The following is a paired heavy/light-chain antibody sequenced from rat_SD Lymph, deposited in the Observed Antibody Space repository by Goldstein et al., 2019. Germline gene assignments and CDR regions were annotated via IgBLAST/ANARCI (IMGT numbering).Light chain of an antibody. Sequence: DVVLTQTPPTLSATIGQSVSISCRSSQSLLHSNGNTYLNWLLQRPGQPPQLLIYLVSRLESGVPNRFSGSGSGTDFTLKISGVEAEDLGVYYCVQSTHAPYTFGAGTKLELK. CDR2: LVS. J-gene: IGKJ2-3*01. CDR1: QSLLHSNGNTY. CDR3: VQSTHAPYT. V-gene: IGKV2S25*01.
Heavy chain of an antibody. Sequence: EVQLQESGPGLVKPSQSLSLTCSVTGYSITSNYWGWIRKFPGNKMEWIGHISYSGSTSYNPSLKSRISITRDTSKNQFFLQLNSVTTEDTATYYCARYRGIAAHVMDAWGQGASVTVSS. CDR1: GYSITSNY. V-gene: IGHV3-1*01. J-gene: IGHJ4*01. D-gene: IGHD1-2*01. CDR2: ISYSGST. CDR3: ARYRGIAAHVMDA.